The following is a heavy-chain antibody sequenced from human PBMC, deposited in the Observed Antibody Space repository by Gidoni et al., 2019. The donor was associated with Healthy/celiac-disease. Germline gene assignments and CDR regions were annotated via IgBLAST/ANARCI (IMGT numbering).Heavy chain of an antibody. CDR3: AKGATMVRGVIDY. CDR2: ISGSGGST. Sequence: EVQLLESGGGLVQPGGSLRLSCAASGFTFSSYAMSWVRQATGKGLEWVSAISGSGGSTSSADSVKGRFTISRDNSKNTLYLQMNSLRAEDTAVYYCAKGATMVRGVIDYWGQGTLVTVSS. CDR1: GFTFSSYA. J-gene: IGHJ4*02. D-gene: IGHD3-10*01. V-gene: IGHV3-23*01.